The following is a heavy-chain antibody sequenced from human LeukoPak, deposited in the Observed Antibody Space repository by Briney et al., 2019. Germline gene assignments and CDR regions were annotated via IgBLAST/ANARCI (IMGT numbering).Heavy chain of an antibody. J-gene: IGHJ4*02. CDR2: IRYDGSNK. CDR1: GFTFSSYG. D-gene: IGHD2-2*02. CDR3: AKGAPLGYCSSTSCYTDDY. V-gene: IGHV3-30*02. Sequence: GGSLRLSCAASGFTFSSYGMHWVRQAPCKGLEWVAFIRYDGSNKYYADSVKGRFTISRDNSKNTLYLQMNSLRAEDTAVYYCAKGAPLGYCSSTSCYTDDYWGQGTLVTVSS.